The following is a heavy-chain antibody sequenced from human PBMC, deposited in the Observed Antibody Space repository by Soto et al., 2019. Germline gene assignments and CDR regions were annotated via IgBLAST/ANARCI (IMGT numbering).Heavy chain of an antibody. V-gene: IGHV1-69*01. CDR3: ARSQGGSSSLDIYYYYYYGMDV. CDR1: XGXFXSYA. D-gene: IGHD2-15*01. CDR2: IIPIFGTA. J-gene: IGHJ6*02. Sequence: QVQLVQSGAEVKKPGSXVKVSXXAPXGXFXSYAISWVRQAPGQGLEWMGGIIPIFGTAKYAQKFQGRVTITADESTSTGYMELSSLRSEDTAVYYCARSQGGSSSLDIYYYYYYGMDVWGQGTTVTVSS.